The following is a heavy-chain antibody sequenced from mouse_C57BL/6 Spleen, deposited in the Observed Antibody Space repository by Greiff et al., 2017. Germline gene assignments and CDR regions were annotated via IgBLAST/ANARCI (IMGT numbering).Heavy chain of an antibody. V-gene: IGHV1-50*01. CDR3: ARTGYSNYEGYFDV. Sequence: VQLQQPGAELVKPGASVKLSCKASGYTFTSYWMQWVKQRPGQGLEWIGEIDPSDSYTNYNQKFKGKATLTVDTSSSTAYMQLSSLTSEDSAVYYCARTGYSNYEGYFDVWGTGTTVTVSS. J-gene: IGHJ1*03. CDR2: IDPSDSYT. D-gene: IGHD2-5*01. CDR1: GYTFTSYW.